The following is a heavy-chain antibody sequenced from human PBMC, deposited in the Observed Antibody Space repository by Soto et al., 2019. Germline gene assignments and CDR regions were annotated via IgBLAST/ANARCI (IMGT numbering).Heavy chain of an antibody. D-gene: IGHD3-22*01. CDR3: ARDRRITMIVGGWYYYYGMDV. CDR2: INPNSGGT. Sequence: ASVKVSCKASGYTFTDYYMHWVRQAPGQGLEWMGWINPNSGGTNYAQKFQGRVTMTRDMSISTAYMELSRLRSDDTAVYYCARDRRITMIVGGWYYYYGMDVWGQGTTVTVSS. CDR1: GYTFTDYY. J-gene: IGHJ6*02. V-gene: IGHV1-2*02.